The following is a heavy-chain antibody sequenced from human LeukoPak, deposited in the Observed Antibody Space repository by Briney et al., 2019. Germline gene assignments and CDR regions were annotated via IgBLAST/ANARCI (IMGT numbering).Heavy chain of an antibody. J-gene: IGHJ4*02. CDR1: GFAFNTYT. CDR3: ARDPAEADC. Sequence: PGGSLRLSCAASGFAFNTYTMNWVRQAPGKGLEWVSSINGGGNTFYADSVKGRFAISRDNAKNSLYLQMNGLRAEDTAVYYCARDPAEADCWGQGTLVTVSS. V-gene: IGHV3-21*06. CDR2: INGGGNT.